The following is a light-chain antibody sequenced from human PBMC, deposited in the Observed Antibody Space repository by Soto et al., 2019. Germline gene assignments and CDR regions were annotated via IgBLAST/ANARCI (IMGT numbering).Light chain of an antibody. CDR3: AAWDDSLNGRV. CDR1: ISDDGGYKY. J-gene: IGLJ1*01. Sequence: QSALTQPASVSGSPGQSITISCTGPISDDGGYKYVSCYQQHPGKVPKLMIYEVSNRPSGVSNRLSGSKSGNTASLTISGLHAEDEADYYCAAWDDSLNGRVFGTGTKLTVL. V-gene: IGLV2-14*01. CDR2: EVS.